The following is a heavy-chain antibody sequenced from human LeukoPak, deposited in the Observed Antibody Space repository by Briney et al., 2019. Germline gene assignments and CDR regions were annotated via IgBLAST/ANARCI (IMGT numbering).Heavy chain of an antibody. V-gene: IGHV4-31*11. Sequence: SQTLSLTCAVSGDSIRNNAYYWTWIRQHPGKGLEWFGYVYYDGRTYYNPSLKSRLTISIDTSKNQFSLKLSSVTAADTAVYYCAREVGLYYYDSSGPTSGAFDIWGQGTMVTVSS. CDR1: GDSIRNNAYY. J-gene: IGHJ3*02. D-gene: IGHD3-22*01. CDR2: VYYDGRT. CDR3: AREVGLYYYDSSGPTSGAFDI.